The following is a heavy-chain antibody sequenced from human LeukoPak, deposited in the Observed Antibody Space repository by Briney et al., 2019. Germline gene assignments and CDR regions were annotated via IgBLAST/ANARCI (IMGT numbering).Heavy chain of an antibody. CDR3: AKNARDYGDYDHYGMDV. J-gene: IGHJ6*04. CDR2: ISYDGSNK. CDR1: GFTFGTYA. D-gene: IGHD4-17*01. V-gene: IGHV3-30*18. Sequence: GGSLRLSCAASGFTFGTYAMHWVRQAPGKGLEWVAVISYDGSNKYYADSVKGRFTISRDNSKNTLYLQMNSLRPEGTAVYYCAKNARDYGDYDHYGMDVWGKGTTVTVSS.